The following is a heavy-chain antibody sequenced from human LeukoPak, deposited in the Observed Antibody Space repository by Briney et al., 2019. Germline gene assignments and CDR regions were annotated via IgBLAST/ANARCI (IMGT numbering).Heavy chain of an antibody. J-gene: IGHJ6*03. Sequence: SETLSLTCAVYGSSFSGFDWSWVRKAPGQRLELMGEINEGGDTKYNPSLKSRVTLSVDTSRNEFSLKIRSVTAADTAVYYCARGLGWKVTTMGLFYMDVWGEGTTVTVSS. D-gene: IGHD4-11*01. CDR1: GSSFSGFD. CDR3: ARGLGWKVTTMGLFYMDV. CDR2: INEGGDT. V-gene: IGHV4-34*01.